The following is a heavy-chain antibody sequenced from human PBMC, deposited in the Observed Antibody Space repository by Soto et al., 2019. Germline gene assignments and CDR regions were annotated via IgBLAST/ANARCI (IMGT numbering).Heavy chain of an antibody. V-gene: IGHV3-21*01. J-gene: IGHJ1*01. CDR3: AIDLRDYGDSEYFQH. CDR1: GFTFSSYS. D-gene: IGHD4-17*01. CDR2: ISSSSSYI. Sequence: PGGSLRLSCAASGFTFSSYSMNWVRQAPGKGLEWVSSISSSSSYIYYADSVKGRFTISRDNAKNSLYLQMNSLRAEDTAVYYCAIDLRDYGDSEYFQHWGQVTLVTVSS.